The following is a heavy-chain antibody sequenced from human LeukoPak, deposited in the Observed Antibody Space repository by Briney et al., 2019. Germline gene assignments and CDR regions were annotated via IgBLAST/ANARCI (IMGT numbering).Heavy chain of an antibody. CDR3: AKDHLNYCGGDCYLGVFDY. J-gene: IGHJ4*02. D-gene: IGHD2-21*02. CDR1: GFTFSSYA. Sequence: GGSLRLSCAASGFTFSSYAMSWVRQAPGKGLEWVSAISGSGGSTYYADSVKGRFTISRDNSKNTLYLQMISLRAEDTAVYYCAKDHLNYCGGDCYLGVFDYWGQGTLVTVSS. CDR2: ISGSGGST. V-gene: IGHV3-23*01.